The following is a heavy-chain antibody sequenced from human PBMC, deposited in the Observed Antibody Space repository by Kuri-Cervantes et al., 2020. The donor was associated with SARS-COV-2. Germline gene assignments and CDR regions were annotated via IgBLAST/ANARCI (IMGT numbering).Heavy chain of an antibody. V-gene: IGHV3-30*02. D-gene: IGHD1-26*01. Sequence: GESLMISCAASGFTFSSYGVHWVRQAPGKGLEWVAFIRYDGSNKYYADSVKGRFTISRDNSKNTLYLQMNSLRAEDTAVYYCARDSPLVGATWNYFDYWGQGTLVTVSS. CDR2: IRYDGSNK. CDR3: ARDSPLVGATWNYFDY. CDR1: GFTFSSYG. J-gene: IGHJ4*02.